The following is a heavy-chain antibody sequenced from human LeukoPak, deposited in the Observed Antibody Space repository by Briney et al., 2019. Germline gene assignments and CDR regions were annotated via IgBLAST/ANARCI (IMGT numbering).Heavy chain of an antibody. CDR2: IYPGDSDP. Sequence: GGTLQISCQGSGSSFTSYWIGGGRQVPGKGLEGMGIIYPGDSDPRYSPSFQGQVTISADKSISTAYLQWSSLKASDTAMYYCASSGIAVAGISQYYYGMDVWGQGTTVTVSS. V-gene: IGHV5-51*01. CDR3: ASSGIAVAGISQYYYGMDV. D-gene: IGHD6-19*01. J-gene: IGHJ6*02. CDR1: GSSFTSYW.